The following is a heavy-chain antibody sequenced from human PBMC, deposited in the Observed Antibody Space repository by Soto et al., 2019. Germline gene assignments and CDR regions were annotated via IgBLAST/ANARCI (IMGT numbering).Heavy chain of an antibody. D-gene: IGHD3-3*02. CDR3: ARDTETLGPRANDALDI. J-gene: IGHJ3*02. CDR2: INAGSGNT. Sequence: ASVKVSCKATGYTFSAYTMNWVRQAPGQSLEWMGWINAGSGNTKYSQNFQGRVSITRDTSASTAYMELTGLTSEDTAVYYCARDTETLGPRANDALDIWGQGTMVTVSS. V-gene: IGHV1-3*01. CDR1: GYTFSAYT.